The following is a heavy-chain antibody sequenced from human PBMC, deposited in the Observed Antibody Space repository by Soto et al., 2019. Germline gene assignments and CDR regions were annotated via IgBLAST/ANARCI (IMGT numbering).Heavy chain of an antibody. CDR2: ISYDGSNK. CDR1: GFTFSSYA. J-gene: IGHJ4*02. Sequence: QVQLVESGGGVVQPGRSLRLSCAASGFTFSSYAMHWVRQAPGKGLEWVAVISYDGSNKYYADSVKGRFTISRDNSKNTLYLQMNSLRAEDTAVYYCAREPYYDFWSGYYKLDYWGQGTLVTVSS. V-gene: IGHV3-30-3*01. CDR3: AREPYYDFWSGYYKLDY. D-gene: IGHD3-3*01.